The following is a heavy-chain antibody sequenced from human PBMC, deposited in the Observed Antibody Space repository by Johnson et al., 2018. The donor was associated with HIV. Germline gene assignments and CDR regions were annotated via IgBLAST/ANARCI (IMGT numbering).Heavy chain of an antibody. CDR3: AKDGGGYGDYAYDAFDI. Sequence: VQLVESGGGVVRPGGSLRLSCAASGFTFDDYGMSWVRQAPGKGLEWVSGINWNGGSTGYADSVKGRFPISRDKAKNSLYLQMNSLRAEDTALYYCAKDGGGYGDYAYDAFDIWGQGTMVTVSS. CDR1: GFTFDDYG. V-gene: IGHV3-20*04. D-gene: IGHD4-17*01. J-gene: IGHJ3*02. CDR2: INWNGGST.